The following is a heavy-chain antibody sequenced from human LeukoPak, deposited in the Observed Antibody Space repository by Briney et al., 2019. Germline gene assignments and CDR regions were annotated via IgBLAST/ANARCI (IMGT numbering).Heavy chain of an antibody. V-gene: IGHV4-4*07. CDR3: ARDGMVRGVPVEEAWFDP. D-gene: IGHD3-10*01. CDR1: GGSISSYY. Sequence: SETLSLTCTVSGGSISSYYWSWIRQPAGKGLEWIGRIYTSGSTNYNPSLKSRVTMSVDTSKNQFSLKLSSVTAADTAVYYCARDGMVRGVPVEEAWFDPWGQGTLVTASS. CDR2: IYTSGST. J-gene: IGHJ5*02.